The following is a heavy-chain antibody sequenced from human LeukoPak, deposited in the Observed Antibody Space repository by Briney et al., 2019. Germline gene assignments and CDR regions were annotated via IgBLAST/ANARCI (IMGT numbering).Heavy chain of an antibody. CDR3: AKYQMSTYFGVDV. CDR2: ISGSGGST. D-gene: IGHD5-24*01. V-gene: IGHV3-23*01. Sequence: PGGSLRLSCVAPGFTFSRYATTWVRQAPVKGLEWVSTISGSGGSTYYADSVKGRFTISRDNAQNTLYLQMNSLRAEDTAVYYCAKYQMSTYFGVDVWGQGTTVTASS. J-gene: IGHJ6*02. CDR1: GFTFSRYA.